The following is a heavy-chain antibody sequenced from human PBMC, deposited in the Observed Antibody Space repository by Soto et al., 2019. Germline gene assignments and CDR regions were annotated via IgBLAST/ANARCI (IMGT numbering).Heavy chain of an antibody. CDR1: GFIFSNNW. J-gene: IGHJ4*02. V-gene: IGHV3-74*01. CDR2: INNDGSDT. D-gene: IGHD3-10*01. CDR3: ARGAGGLDY. Sequence: EVQLVESGGGFVQPGGSLRLSCAASGFIFSNNWIHWVRQAPGKGLEWVSHINNDGSDTSYADSVKGRVTISRDNAKNTVFLQMNSLRAEDTAMYYCARGAGGLDYWGQGTLVTVSS.